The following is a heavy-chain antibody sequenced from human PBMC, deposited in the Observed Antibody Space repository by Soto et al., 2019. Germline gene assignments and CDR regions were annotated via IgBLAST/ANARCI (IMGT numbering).Heavy chain of an antibody. CDR3: ARVGGYDLRDYYYYGMDV. CDR2: IIPIFGTA. CDR1: GGTFSSYA. D-gene: IGHD5-12*01. Sequence: SVKVSFKASGGTFSSYAISWVRQAPGQGLEWMGGIIPIFGTANYAQKFQGRVTITADESTSTAYMELSSLRSEDTAVYYCARVGGYDLRDYYYYGMDVWGQGTTVTVSS. V-gene: IGHV1-69*13. J-gene: IGHJ6*02.